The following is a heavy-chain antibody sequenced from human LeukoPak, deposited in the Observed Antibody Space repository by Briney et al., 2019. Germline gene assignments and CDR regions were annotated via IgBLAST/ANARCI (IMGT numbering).Heavy chain of an antibody. J-gene: IGHJ4*02. Sequence: PGGSLRLSCAASGFTFSSYEMNWVRQAPGKGLEWVSYISSSGSTIYYADSVKGRFTISRDNAKNSLYLQMNSLRAEDTAVYYCARQVSGYGSGSFYFDYWGQGMLVTVSS. V-gene: IGHV3-48*03. CDR1: GFTFSSYE. D-gene: IGHD3-10*01. CDR3: ARQVSGYGSGSFYFDY. CDR2: ISSSGSTI.